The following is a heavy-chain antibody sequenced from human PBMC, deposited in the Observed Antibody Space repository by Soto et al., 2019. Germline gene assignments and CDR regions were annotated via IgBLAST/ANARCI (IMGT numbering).Heavy chain of an antibody. CDR3: ARVRGNYYDSSGYYPRDVRDDAFDI. CDR1: GGSVSSGSYY. J-gene: IGHJ3*02. V-gene: IGHV4-61*01. D-gene: IGHD3-22*01. Sequence: SETLSLTCTVSGGSVSSGSYYWSWIRQRTGKGLEWIGYIYYSGSTNYNPYLKRRVTISVDTTKNQFSLNLSSVTAADTAVYYCARVRGNYYDSSGYYPRDVRDDAFDIWGQGTMVTVSS. CDR2: IYYSGST.